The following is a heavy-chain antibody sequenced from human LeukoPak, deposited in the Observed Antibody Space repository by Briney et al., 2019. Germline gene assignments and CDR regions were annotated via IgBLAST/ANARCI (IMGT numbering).Heavy chain of an antibody. Sequence: SETLSLTCTVSGGSVSSGSYYWSWIRQPPGKGLEWIGYIYYSGSTNYNPSLKSRVTISVDTSKNQFSLKLSSVTAADTAVYYCARNYYDSSGDDWFDPWGQGTLVTVSS. CDR1: GGSVSSGSYY. J-gene: IGHJ5*02. CDR3: ARNYYDSSGDDWFDP. CDR2: IYYSGST. V-gene: IGHV4-61*01. D-gene: IGHD3-22*01.